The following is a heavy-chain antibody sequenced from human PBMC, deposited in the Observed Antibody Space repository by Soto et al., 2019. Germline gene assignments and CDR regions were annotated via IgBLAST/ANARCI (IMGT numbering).Heavy chain of an antibody. CDR1: GFPFSSDG. V-gene: IGHV3-33*01. J-gene: IGHJ6*02. Sequence: PGGSLRLSCAACGFPFSSDGMHWVRQAPGKGLEWVAVIWYDGSNKYYAAAVKGRFTISRDNSKKPLYLQMNGLRAEDTAVYYCARDGVDTARADFYYYGMDVWAQGTTVTVYS. D-gene: IGHD5-18*01. CDR2: IWYDGSNK. CDR3: ARDGVDTARADFYYYGMDV.